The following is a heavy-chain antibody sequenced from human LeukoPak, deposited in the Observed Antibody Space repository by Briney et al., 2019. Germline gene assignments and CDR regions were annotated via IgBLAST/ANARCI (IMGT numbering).Heavy chain of an antibody. V-gene: IGHV3-21*01. D-gene: IGHD2-15*01. Sequence: GGSLRLSCAASGFTFSSYSMNWVRQAPGKGLEWVSSISSSSSYIYYADSVKGRFTISRDNAKNSLYLQMNSLRAEDTAVYYCARAGAYCSGGSCYSVRSHYYYGMEVWGEETRVTVS. J-gene: IGHJ6*01. CDR3: ARAGAYCSGGSCYSVRSHYYYGMEV. CDR2: ISSSSSYI. CDR1: GFTFSSYS.